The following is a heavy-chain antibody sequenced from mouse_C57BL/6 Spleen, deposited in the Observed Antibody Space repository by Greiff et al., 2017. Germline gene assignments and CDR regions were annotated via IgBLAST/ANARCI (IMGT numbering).Heavy chain of an antibody. J-gene: IGHJ4*01. Sequence: VKLQESGPELVKPGASVKISCKASGYAFSSSWMNWVKQRPGKGLEWIGRIYPGDGDTNYNGKFKGKATLTADKSSSTAYMQLSSLTSEDSAVYVCAREGGTGRDYYAMDYWGQGTSVTVSS. CDR1: GYAFSSSW. CDR3: AREGGTGRDYYAMDY. V-gene: IGHV1-82*01. CDR2: IYPGDGDT. D-gene: IGHD4-1*01.